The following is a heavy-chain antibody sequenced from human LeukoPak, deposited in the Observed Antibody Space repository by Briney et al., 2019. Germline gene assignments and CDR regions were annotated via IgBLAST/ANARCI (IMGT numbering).Heavy chain of an antibody. J-gene: IGHJ4*02. V-gene: IGHV1-2*02. CDR1: GYTFTGYY. CDR2: INPYSGGT. D-gene: IGHD6-13*01. CDR3: ARDLKIAAAGPVDY. Sequence: ASVKVSCKASGYTFTGYYMHWVRQAPGQGLEWMGWINPYSGGTNYAQKFQGRVTMTRDTSISTAYMELSRLRSDDTAVYYCARDLKIAAAGPVDYWGQGTLVTVSS.